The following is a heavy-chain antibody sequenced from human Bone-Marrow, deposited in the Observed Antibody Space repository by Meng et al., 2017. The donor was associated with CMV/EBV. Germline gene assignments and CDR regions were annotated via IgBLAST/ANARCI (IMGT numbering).Heavy chain of an antibody. D-gene: IGHD2-2*01. CDR3: ARDRVVVVPARTYYYGMDV. CDR2: INPSGGST. Sequence: ASVKVSCKASGYTFTSYYMHWVRQAPGQGLEWMGIINPSGGSTSYAQKFQGRVTMTRDTSTSTVYMELSSLRSEDTAVYYCARDRVVVVPARTYYYGMDVWGQGTTVTVSS. CDR1: GYTFTSYY. J-gene: IGHJ6*02. V-gene: IGHV1-46*01.